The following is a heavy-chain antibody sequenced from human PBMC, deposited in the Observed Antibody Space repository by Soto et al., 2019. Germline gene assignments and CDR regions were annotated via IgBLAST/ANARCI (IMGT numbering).Heavy chain of an antibody. CDR3: ASSRQSLGFPLGSLYYCDY. J-gene: IGHJ4*02. V-gene: IGHV1-69*13. CDR2: IIPIFGTA. Sequence: SVKVSCKASGGTFSSYAISWVRQAPGQGLEWMGGIIPIFGTANYAQKFQGRVTITADESTSTAYMELSSLRSEDTAVYYCASSRQSLGFPLGSLYYCDYWGQGTLVTVSS. CDR1: GGTFSSYA. D-gene: IGHD1-1*01.